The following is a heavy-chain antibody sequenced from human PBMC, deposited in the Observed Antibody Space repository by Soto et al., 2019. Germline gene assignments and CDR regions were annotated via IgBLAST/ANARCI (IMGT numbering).Heavy chain of an antibody. J-gene: IGHJ4*02. Sequence: EVQLLESGGGLVQPGGSLRLSCAASGFTFSSYAMSWVRQAPGKGLEWVSAISGSGGSTYYADSVKGRFTISRDNSKNTLYRQMNSLRAEDTAVYYCAKQPVLRFLEWLLYFDYWGQGTLVTVSS. CDR3: AKQPVLRFLEWLLYFDY. CDR2: ISGSGGST. CDR1: GFTFSSYA. D-gene: IGHD3-3*01. V-gene: IGHV3-23*01.